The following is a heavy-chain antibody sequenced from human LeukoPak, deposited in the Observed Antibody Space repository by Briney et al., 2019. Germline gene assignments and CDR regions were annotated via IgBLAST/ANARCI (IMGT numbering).Heavy chain of an antibody. CDR2: IYYSGST. D-gene: IGHD3-22*01. Sequence: PSQTLSLTCTVSGGPISSGDYYWSWIRQPPGKGLEWIGYIYYSGSTYYNPSLKSRVTISVDTSKNQFSLKLSSVTAADTAVYYCARDGVFYYDSSGYSFFDHWGQGTLVTVSS. CDR3: ARDGVFYYDSSGYSFFDH. V-gene: IGHV4-30-4*08. J-gene: IGHJ4*02. CDR1: GGPISSGDYY.